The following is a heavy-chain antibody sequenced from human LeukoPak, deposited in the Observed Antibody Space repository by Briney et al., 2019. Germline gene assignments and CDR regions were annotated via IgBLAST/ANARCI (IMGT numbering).Heavy chain of an antibody. D-gene: IGHD6-19*01. J-gene: IGHJ5*02. CDR1: GYIFTTYW. V-gene: IGHV5-51*01. Sequence: GESLKISCKGSGYIFTTYWIGWVRQLPGKGLAGMESIYPGDSDTRYSPSFEGQVTISADKSISTAYLQWSSLKASDTAMYYCARHPKYSSGWRWFDPWGQGTLVTVSS. CDR3: ARHPKYSSGWRWFDP. CDR2: IYPGDSDT.